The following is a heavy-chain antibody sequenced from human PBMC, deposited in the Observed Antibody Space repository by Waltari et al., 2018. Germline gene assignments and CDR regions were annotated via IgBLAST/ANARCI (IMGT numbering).Heavy chain of an antibody. CDR1: GGGFSGYY. CDR2: INHSGSA. V-gene: IGHV4-34*01. J-gene: IGHJ5*02. Sequence: QVQLQQWGAGLLKPSETLSLTCAVHGGGFSGYYWSWIRQPPGKGLEWIGEINHSGSANYNPSLESRVTISADTPKKQFSLRLSSVTAADTAVYYCARRGTNYAGRKFDPWGQGTLVTVSS. CDR3: ARRGTNYAGRKFDP. D-gene: IGHD2-8*01.